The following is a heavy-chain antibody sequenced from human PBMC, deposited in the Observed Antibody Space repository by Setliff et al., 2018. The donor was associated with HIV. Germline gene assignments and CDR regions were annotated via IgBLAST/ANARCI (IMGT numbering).Heavy chain of an antibody. CDR2: INWNGGST. CDR1: GFTFDDYG. Sequence: GGSLRLSCAASGFTFDDYGMSWVRQAPGKGLEWVSGINWNGGSTGYVDSVKGRFTISRDNAKNSLYLQMNSLRAEDTAVYYCARDGTRLLAAMDVWGKGTTVTVSS. CDR3: ARDGTRLLAAMDV. D-gene: IGHD3-3*01. J-gene: IGHJ6*03. V-gene: IGHV3-20*04.